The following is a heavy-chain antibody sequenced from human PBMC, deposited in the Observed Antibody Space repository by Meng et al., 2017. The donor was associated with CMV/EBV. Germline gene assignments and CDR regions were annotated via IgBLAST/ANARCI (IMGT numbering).Heavy chain of an antibody. Sequence: GESLKISCAASGFTFSSYAMHWVRQAPGKGLEWVAVISYDGSNKYYADSVKGRFTIPRDNSKNTLYLQMNSLRAEDTAVYYCARDRILVPSAYYGMDVWGQGTTVTVSS. V-gene: IGHV3-30*04. CDR1: GFTFSSYA. J-gene: IGHJ6*02. D-gene: IGHD2-2*01. CDR2: ISYDGSNK. CDR3: ARDRILVPSAYYGMDV.